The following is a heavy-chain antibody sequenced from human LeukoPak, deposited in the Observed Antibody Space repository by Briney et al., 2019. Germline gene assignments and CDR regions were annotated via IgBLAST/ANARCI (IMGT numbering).Heavy chain of an antibody. Sequence: RRSLRLSCAASGFTFSSYGMHWVRQAPGKGLEWVAVIWYDGSNKYYADSVKGRFTISRDNSKNTLYLQMNSLRAEDTAVYYCAKDPPSVAGTLLPDYWGQGTLVTVSS. J-gene: IGHJ4*02. D-gene: IGHD6-19*01. V-gene: IGHV3-33*06. CDR2: IWYDGSNK. CDR1: GFTFSSYG. CDR3: AKDPPSVAGTLLPDY.